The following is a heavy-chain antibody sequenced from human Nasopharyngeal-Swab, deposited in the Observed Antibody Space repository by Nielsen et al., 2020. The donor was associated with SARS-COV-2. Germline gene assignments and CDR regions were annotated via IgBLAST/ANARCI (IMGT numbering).Heavy chain of an antibody. CDR1: GFTFSRYA. Sequence: GGSLRLSCAASGFTFSRYAMHWVRQAPGKGLEWVAVISDDGNNKYYADSAKGRFTISRDNSKNTLYLHMASLRAEDTAVYFCARDWRDDYDVLTGYYNLGDHWGQGTLVTSPQ. CDR2: ISDDGNNK. D-gene: IGHD3-9*01. J-gene: IGHJ4*02. V-gene: IGHV3-30-3*01. CDR3: ARDWRDDYDVLTGYYNLGDH.